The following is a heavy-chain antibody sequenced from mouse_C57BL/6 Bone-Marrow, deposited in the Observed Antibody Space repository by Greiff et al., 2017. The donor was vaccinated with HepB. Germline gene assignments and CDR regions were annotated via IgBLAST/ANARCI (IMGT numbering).Heavy chain of an antibody. CDR2: INPYNGGT. CDR3: ARSGEIYYGNYVPYYFDY. D-gene: IGHD2-1*01. V-gene: IGHV1-19*01. CDR1: GYTFTDYY. Sequence: EVKLQESGPVLVKPGASVKMSCKASGYTFTDYYMNWVKQSHGKSLEWIGVINPYNGGTSYNQKFKGKATLTVDKSSSTAYMELNSLTSEDSAVYYCARSGEIYYGNYVPYYFDYWGQGTTLTVSS. J-gene: IGHJ2*01.